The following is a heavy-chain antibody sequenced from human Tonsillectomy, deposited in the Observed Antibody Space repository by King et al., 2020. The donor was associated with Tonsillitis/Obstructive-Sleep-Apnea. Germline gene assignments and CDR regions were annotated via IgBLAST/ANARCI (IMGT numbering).Heavy chain of an antibody. Sequence: VQLQQWGAGLLKPSETLSLTCAVYGGSFSGYYWSWIRQPPGKGLEWIGEINHSGSTNYNPSLKSRVTISVDTSKNQFSLELSSVPAADTAVYYCARQGSGYPFDFWGQGTLVTVSS. D-gene: IGHD3-3*01. V-gene: IGHV4-34*01. J-gene: IGHJ4*02. CDR3: ARQGSGYPFDF. CDR2: INHSGST. CDR1: GGSFSGYY.